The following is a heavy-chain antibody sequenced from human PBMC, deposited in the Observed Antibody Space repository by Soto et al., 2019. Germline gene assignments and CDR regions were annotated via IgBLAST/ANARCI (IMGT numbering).Heavy chain of an antibody. CDR2: MTSDTKTI. CDR1: GFRFNIYS. V-gene: IGHV3-48*02. D-gene: IGHD6-19*01. J-gene: IGHJ4*02. Sequence: EVQLVESGGGLVQPGGSLRLSCAASGFRFNIYSMNWVRQAPGKGLVWAAYMTSDTKTIKYAESVKGRFTISRDNDNYLVYLQMNSLRDEDTAVYYCARSVEGHFDYWGQGTVVTVSA. CDR3: ARSVEGHFDY.